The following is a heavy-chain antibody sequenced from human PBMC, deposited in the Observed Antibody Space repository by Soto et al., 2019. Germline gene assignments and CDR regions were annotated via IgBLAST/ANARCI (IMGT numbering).Heavy chain of an antibody. J-gene: IGHJ6*02. CDR2: IVVGSGNT. CDR1: GFTFTSSS. D-gene: IGHD6-13*01. Sequence: ASEKVSCKASGFTFTSSSMQWVRQARGQRLEWIGWIVVGSGNTNYAQKFQERVTITRDMSTSTAYMELSSLRSEDTAVYYCAAQPHSSSFYYYGMDVWGQGTTVTVSS. V-gene: IGHV1-58*02. CDR3: AAQPHSSSFYYYGMDV.